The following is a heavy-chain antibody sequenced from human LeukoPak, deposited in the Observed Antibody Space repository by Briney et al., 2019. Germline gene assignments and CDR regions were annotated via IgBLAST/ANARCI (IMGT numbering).Heavy chain of an antibody. Sequence: GGSLRLSCAASGFTFSSYGMHWVRQAPGKGLEWVAVISYDGSNKYYADSVKGRFTISRDNSKNTLYLQMNSLRAEDTAVYYCAKDLGDIVVVVAATFGGFDYRGQGTLATVSS. V-gene: IGHV3-30*18. J-gene: IGHJ4*02. CDR3: AKDLGDIVVVVAATFGGFDY. CDR1: GFTFSSYG. D-gene: IGHD2-15*01. CDR2: ISYDGSNK.